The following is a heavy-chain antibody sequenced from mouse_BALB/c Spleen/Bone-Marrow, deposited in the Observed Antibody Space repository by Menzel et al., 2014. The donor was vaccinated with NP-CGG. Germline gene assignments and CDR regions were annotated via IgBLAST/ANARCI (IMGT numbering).Heavy chain of an antibody. J-gene: IGHJ2*01. D-gene: IGHD2-10*01. CDR3: ARGAYYGNYFDY. CDR2: ILPGSGST. Sequence: QVQLQQSGAELVKPGASVKISCKATGYTFSSYWIEWVKQRPGHGLEWIGEILPGSGSTNYNEKFKGKATFTADTSSNTAYMQLSSLTSEDSAVYYCARGAYYGNYFDYWGQGTTLTVSS. V-gene: IGHV1-9*01. CDR1: GYTFSSYW.